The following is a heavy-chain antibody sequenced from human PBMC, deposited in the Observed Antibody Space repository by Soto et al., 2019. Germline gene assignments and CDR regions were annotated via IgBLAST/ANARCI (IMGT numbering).Heavy chain of an antibody. J-gene: IGHJ4*02. V-gene: IGHV4-59*08. CDR2: IYSSGST. Sequence: PSETLSLTCTVSGGSISSYYWSWMRQPPGKGLEWIGYIYSSGSTKYNPSLQSRVAISVDTSKNQFSLNLSSVTAADTAVYYCARHATLDYWGQGTLVTVSS. D-gene: IGHD2-15*01. CDR3: ARHATLDY. CDR1: GGSISSYY.